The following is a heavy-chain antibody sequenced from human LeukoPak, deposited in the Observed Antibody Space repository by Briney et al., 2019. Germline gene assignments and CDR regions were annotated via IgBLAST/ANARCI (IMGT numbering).Heavy chain of an antibody. CDR2: IYSSGST. CDR3: ARRGDGGRSFDY. CDR1: GFNVSNNY. J-gene: IGHJ4*02. Sequence: GGSLRLSCAASGFNVSNNYMTWVRQAPGKGLEWVSLIYSSGSTYYADSVKGRFTISRDNSKNTLYLQVNSLRAEDTAVYYCARRGDGGRSFDYWGQGTLVTVSS. V-gene: IGHV3-53*01. D-gene: IGHD4-23*01.